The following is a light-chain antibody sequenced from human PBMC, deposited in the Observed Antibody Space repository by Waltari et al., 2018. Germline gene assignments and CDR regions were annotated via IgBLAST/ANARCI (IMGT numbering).Light chain of an antibody. CDR2: DVS. CDR3: SSWGRGTSLNL. CDR1: SSDVGAYNF. V-gene: IGLV2-14*03. J-gene: IGLJ2*01. Sequence: QSALTQPASVSGSPGQSITISCTGTSSDVGAYNFVSWYQQHPGKAPKLMIYDVSNRPSGVSNRFSGSKSGNTASLTISGLQAEDEADYYCSSWGRGTSLNLFGGGTKVTVL.